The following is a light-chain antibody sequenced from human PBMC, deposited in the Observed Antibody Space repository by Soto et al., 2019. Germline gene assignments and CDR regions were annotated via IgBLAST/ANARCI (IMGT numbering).Light chain of an antibody. V-gene: IGLV2-18*01. CDR1: NRDVGSYNL. CDR3: SLYTSTSTFV. J-gene: IGLJ1*01. Sequence: QSALTQPASVSGSPGQSIPIACTGTNRDVGSYNLVSWYQHLPGSAPKLLIYGVSNRPSGVPDRFSGSRSANTASLTISGLQTEDEADYYCSLYTSTSTFVFGPGTMVTFL. CDR2: GVS.